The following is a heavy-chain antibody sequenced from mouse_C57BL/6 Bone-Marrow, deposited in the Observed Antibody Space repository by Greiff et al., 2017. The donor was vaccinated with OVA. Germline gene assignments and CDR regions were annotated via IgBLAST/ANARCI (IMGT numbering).Heavy chain of an antibody. Sequence: QVQLQQPGAELVKPGASVKMSCKASGYTFTSYWITWVKQRPGQGLAWIGDIYPGSGSTNYNEKFKSKATLTVDTSSSPAYMQLSSLTAEDSAVDYCAKDYGSSLAWFAYWGQGTLGTVSA. D-gene: IGHD1-1*01. J-gene: IGHJ3*01. CDR3: AKDYGSSLAWFAY. CDR2: IYPGSGST. V-gene: IGHV1-55*01. CDR1: GYTFTSYW.